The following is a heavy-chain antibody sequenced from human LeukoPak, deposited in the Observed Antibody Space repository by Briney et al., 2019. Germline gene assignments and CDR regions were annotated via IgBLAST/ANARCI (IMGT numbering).Heavy chain of an antibody. D-gene: IGHD3-22*01. Sequence: GGSLRLSCAASGFTFCSYAMHWVRQAPGKGLEGGAVISYDGSNKYYADSVKGRFTISRDNTKPTLHLQMNSLRAEDTAVYYCARGMSMIVVVITASQCDFWGQGTLVTVSS. V-gene: IGHV3-30-3*01. J-gene: IGHJ4*02. CDR3: ARGMSMIVVVITASQCDF. CDR1: GFTFCSYA. CDR2: ISYDGSNK.